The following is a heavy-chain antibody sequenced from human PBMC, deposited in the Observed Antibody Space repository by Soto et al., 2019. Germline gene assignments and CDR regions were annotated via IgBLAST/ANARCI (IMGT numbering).Heavy chain of an antibody. D-gene: IGHD1-26*01. J-gene: IGHJ6*02. CDR3: ATDRVPVYSGSYVHYYGMDV. CDR2: IIPIFGTA. Sequence: GASVKVSCKASGGTFSSYAISWVRQAPGQGLEWMGGIIPIFGTANYAQKFQGRVTITADESTSTAYMELSSLRSEDTAVYYCATDRVPVYSGSYVHYYGMDVWGQGTTVTVSS. V-gene: IGHV1-69*13. CDR1: GGTFSSYA.